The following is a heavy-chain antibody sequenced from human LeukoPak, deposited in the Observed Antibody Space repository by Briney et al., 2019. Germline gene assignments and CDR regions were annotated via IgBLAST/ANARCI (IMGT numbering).Heavy chain of an antibody. CDR1: GYTFTGYY. CDR2: INPNSGGT. Sequence: ASVKVSCKASGYTFTGYYMHWVRQAPGQGLEWMGWINPNSGGTNYAQKFQGRVTMTRDTSISTAYMELSRLRSDDTAVYYCARAPDYGDYNSFGYFDYWGQGTLVTVSS. CDR3: ARAPDYGDYNSFGYFDY. J-gene: IGHJ4*02. V-gene: IGHV1-2*02. D-gene: IGHD4-17*01.